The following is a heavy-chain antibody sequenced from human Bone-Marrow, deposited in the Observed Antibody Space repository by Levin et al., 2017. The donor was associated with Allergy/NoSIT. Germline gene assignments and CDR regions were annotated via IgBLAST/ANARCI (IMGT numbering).Heavy chain of an antibody. CDR1: GFTFSSYA. Sequence: GGSLRLSCAASGFTFSSYAMSWVRQAPGKGLEWVSAISGSGGSTYYADSVKGRFTISRDNSKNTLYLQMNSLRAEDTAVYYCAKVPDIVVVPAAMGAFDYWGQGTLVTVSS. CDR3: AKVPDIVVVPAAMGAFDY. J-gene: IGHJ4*02. CDR2: ISGSGGST. D-gene: IGHD2-2*01. V-gene: IGHV3-23*01.